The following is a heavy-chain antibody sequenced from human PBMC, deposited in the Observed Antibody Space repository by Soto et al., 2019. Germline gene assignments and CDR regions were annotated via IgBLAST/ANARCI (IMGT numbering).Heavy chain of an antibody. Sequence: ASVKVSCKTAGYTFTSSAMHWVRQAPRQKIEWMGWINAGNGNTKYSQKFQGRVTITRDTSASTAYMELSSLRSEDTAVYYCAWPSLFYCKGVAGDVLYLWGQGTLVTVSS. J-gene: IGHJ1*01. V-gene: IGHV1-3*01. D-gene: IGHD6-19*01. CDR3: AWPSLFYCKGVAGDVLYL. CDR1: GYTFTSSA. CDR2: INAGNGNT.